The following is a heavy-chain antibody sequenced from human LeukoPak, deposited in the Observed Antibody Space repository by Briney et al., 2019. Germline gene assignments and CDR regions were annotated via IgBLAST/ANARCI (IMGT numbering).Heavy chain of an antibody. CDR1: GDTFTGYY. CDR3: ARAASNGYEFDY. V-gene: IGHV1-2*02. D-gene: IGHD5-12*01. J-gene: IGHJ4*02. Sequence: GASVKVSCKASGDTFTGYYMHWVRQAPGQGLEWMGWINPNSGGTNYAQKFQGRVTMTRDTSISTAYMELSRLRSGDTAVYYCARAASNGYEFDYWGQGTLVTVSS. CDR2: INPNSGGT.